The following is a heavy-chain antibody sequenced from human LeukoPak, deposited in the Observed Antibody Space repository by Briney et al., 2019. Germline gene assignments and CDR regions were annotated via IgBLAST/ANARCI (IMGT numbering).Heavy chain of an antibody. CDR1: GGSISSYH. J-gene: IGHJ4*02. V-gene: IGHV4-59*08. D-gene: IGHD6-19*01. CDR3: ARHSSGWFHFDY. Sequence: SETLSLTCTVSGGSISSYHWSWIRQPPGKGLEWIGYIYYSGSTNYNPSLKSRVTISVDTSKNQFSLKLSSVTAADTAVYYCARHSSGWFHFDYWGQGTLVTVSS. CDR2: IYYSGST.